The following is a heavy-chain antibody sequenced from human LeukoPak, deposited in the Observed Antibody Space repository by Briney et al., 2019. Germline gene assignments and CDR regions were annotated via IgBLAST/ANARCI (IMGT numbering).Heavy chain of an antibody. CDR1: GDSISSNNYY. V-gene: IGHV4-39*01. CDR3: ARHAFPDYYDSSGYPNWFDP. J-gene: IGHJ5*02. D-gene: IGHD3-22*01. CDR2: IYYSGST. Sequence: SETLSLTCTVSGDSISSNNYYWGWIRQPPGKGLEWIGSIYYSGSTYYNPSLKSRVTISIDTSKNQFSLKLSSVTAADTTVYYCARHAFPDYYDSSGYPNWFDPWGQGTLVTVSS.